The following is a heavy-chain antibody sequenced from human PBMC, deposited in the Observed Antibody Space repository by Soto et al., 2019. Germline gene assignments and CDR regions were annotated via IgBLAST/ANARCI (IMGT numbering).Heavy chain of an antibody. CDR1: GGTFSSYT. V-gene: IGHV1-69*02. D-gene: IGHD3-3*01. CDR3: ARGLRFLGYNDY. J-gene: IGHJ4*02. CDR2: IIPIPGIA. Sequence: SVKVSCKASGGTFSSYTISWVRQAPGQGLEWMGRIIPIPGIANYAQKFQGRVTITADKSTSTAYMELSSLRSEDTAVYYCARGLRFLGYNDYWGQGTLVTVSS.